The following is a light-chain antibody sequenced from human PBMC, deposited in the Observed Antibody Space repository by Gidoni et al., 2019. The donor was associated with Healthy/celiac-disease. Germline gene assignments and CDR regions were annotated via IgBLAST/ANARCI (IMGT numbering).Light chain of an antibody. J-gene: IGLJ2*01. Sequence: SYVLTQPPSVSVAPGQTARITCWGNNIGSKSVHWYQPKPGQALVLVVYDDSDRPSGLPARFSGSTSGNPATLTISRVEAGDEADYYCQVWDSSTDHVVFGGGTKLTVL. CDR2: DDS. CDR3: QVWDSSTDHVV. CDR1: NIGSKS. V-gene: IGLV3-21*02.